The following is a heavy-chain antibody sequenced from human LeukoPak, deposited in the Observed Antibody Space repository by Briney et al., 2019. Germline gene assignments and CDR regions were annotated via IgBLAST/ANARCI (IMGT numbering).Heavy chain of an antibody. CDR1: RFTFSTYA. CDR2: ISGDGGTI. Sequence: GGSLRLSCAASRFTFSTYAMSWVRQAPGKGLEWVSAISGDGGTISYAASVRGRFTISRDNAKNTLFLQMSSLRAGDTALYYCAKELYGNPSGYWGQGTRVTVSS. D-gene: IGHD2-8*01. J-gene: IGHJ4*02. V-gene: IGHV3-23*01. CDR3: AKELYGNPSGY.